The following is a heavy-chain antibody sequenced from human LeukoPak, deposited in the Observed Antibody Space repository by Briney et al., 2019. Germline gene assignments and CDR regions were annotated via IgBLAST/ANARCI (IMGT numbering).Heavy chain of an antibody. CDR2: INSDGSST. CDR3: ARGITMIVVAPGY. J-gene: IGHJ4*02. CDR1: GFTFSNYW. D-gene: IGHD3-22*01. V-gene: IGHV3-74*01. Sequence: GGSLRLSCAASGFTFSNYWMHWVRQAPGKGLVWVSRINSDGSSTNYADSVKGRFTISRDNAKNTLFLQMNSLRAEDTAVYYCARGITMIVVAPGYWGQGTLVTVSS.